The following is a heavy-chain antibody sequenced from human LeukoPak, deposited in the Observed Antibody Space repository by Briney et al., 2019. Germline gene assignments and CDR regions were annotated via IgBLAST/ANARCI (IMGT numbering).Heavy chain of an antibody. CDR2: IKSKTDGGTT. V-gene: IGHV3-15*01. Sequence: GGSLRLSCAASGFTFSNAWMSWVRQAPGKGLEWVGRIKSKTDGGTTDYAAPVKGRFTISRDDSKNTLYLQMNSLKTEDTAVYYCAKDISIDSGSYQGGFDYWGQGTLVTVSS. CDR3: AKDISIDSGSYQGGFDY. CDR1: GFTFSNAW. J-gene: IGHJ4*02. D-gene: IGHD1-26*01.